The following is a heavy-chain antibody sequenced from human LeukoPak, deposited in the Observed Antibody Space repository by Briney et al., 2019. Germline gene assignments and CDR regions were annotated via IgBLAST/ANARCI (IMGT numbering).Heavy chain of an antibody. CDR1: GGSISSGSYY. J-gene: IGHJ4*02. Sequence: SQTLSLTCTVSGGSISSGSYYWSWIRQPAGKGLEWTGRIYTSGSTNYNPSLKSRVTISVDTSKNQFSLKLSSVTAADTAVYYCASGIAADLYWGQGTLVTVSS. CDR3: ASGIAADLY. D-gene: IGHD6-13*01. V-gene: IGHV4-61*02. CDR2: IYTSGST.